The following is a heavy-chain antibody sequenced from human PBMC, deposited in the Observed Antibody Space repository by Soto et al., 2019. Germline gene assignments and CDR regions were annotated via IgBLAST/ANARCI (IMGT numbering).Heavy chain of an antibody. CDR1: GFSLSTYGVG. J-gene: IGHJ4*02. CDR2: IYWDDDT. CDR3: AHSTGFSMAFDY. V-gene: IGHV2-5*02. D-gene: IGHD3-10*01. Sequence: SGPTLVNPTQTLTLTCNFSGFSLSTYGVGVGWIRQPPGKALEWLALIYWDDDTRFSPSLNSRLAITKDTSKSQVVLTMTHMDPVDTATYFCAHSTGFSMAFDYWGQGSRVTVSS.